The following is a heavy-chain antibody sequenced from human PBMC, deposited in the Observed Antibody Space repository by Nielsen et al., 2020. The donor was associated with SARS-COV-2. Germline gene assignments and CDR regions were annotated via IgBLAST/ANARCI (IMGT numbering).Heavy chain of an antibody. CDR1: GYSISSGYY. D-gene: IGHD1-26*01. V-gene: IGHV4-38-2*02. Sequence: SETLSLTCTVPGYSISSGYYWGWIRQPPGKGLEWIGSIYHSGSTYYNPSLKSRVTISVDTSKNQFSLKLSSVTAADTAVYYCARANLREWELYDYWGQGTLVTVSS. J-gene: IGHJ4*02. CDR3: ARANLREWELYDY. CDR2: IYHSGST.